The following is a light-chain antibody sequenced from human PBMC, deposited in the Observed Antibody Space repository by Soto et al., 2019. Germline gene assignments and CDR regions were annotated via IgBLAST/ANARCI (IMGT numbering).Light chain of an antibody. Sequence: DIQMTQSPSTLSASIGDRVTITCRASQTINNWLAWYQQKPGKAPNLLIYHASNLETGVPSRSSGSAFEKEFTLTFSSLQPDDFATYYSKHYNIYPWPLAKGTKVDIK. J-gene: IGKJ1*01. V-gene: IGKV1-5*01. CDR3: KHYNIYPWP. CDR1: QTINNW. CDR2: HAS.